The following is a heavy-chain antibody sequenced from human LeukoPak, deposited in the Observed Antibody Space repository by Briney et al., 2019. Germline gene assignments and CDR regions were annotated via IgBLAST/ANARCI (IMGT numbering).Heavy chain of an antibody. V-gene: IGHV4-34*01. Sequence: SETLSLTCAVYGGSFSGYYWSWVRQPPGKGLEWIGEINHSGSTNYNPSLKSRVTISVDTSKNQFSLKLSSVTAADTAVYYCARFIQGSIQLWLRFTFDIWGQGTMVTVSS. CDR3: ARFIQGSIQLWLRFTFDI. D-gene: IGHD5-18*01. J-gene: IGHJ3*02. CDR1: GGSFSGYY. CDR2: INHSGST.